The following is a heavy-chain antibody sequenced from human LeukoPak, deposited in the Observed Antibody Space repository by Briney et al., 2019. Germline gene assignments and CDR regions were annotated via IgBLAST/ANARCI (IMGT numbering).Heavy chain of an antibody. D-gene: IGHD2-21*01. V-gene: IGHV5-51*01. J-gene: IGHJ6*02. CDR2: IYPGDSDT. Sequence: GESLKISSKGSGYSFTSYWIGWVRQLRGKGLEWMGIIYPGDSDTRYSPSVQGQVTISADKSISTAYLQWRSLKASDTAMYYCARLDMPGRIPTGGMDVWGQGTTVTVSS. CDR3: ARLDMPGRIPTGGMDV. CDR1: GYSFTSYW.